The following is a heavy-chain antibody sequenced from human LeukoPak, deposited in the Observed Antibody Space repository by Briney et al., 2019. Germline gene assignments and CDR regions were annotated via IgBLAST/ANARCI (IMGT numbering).Heavy chain of an antibody. D-gene: IGHD2-8*01. CDR2: MNPNSGNT. Sequence: ASVKVSCKASGGTFSSYAINWVRQATGQGLEWMGWMNPNSGNTGYAQKFQGRVTMTRNTSISTAYMELSRLRSDDTAVYYCARKSYCTNGVCAPFDYWGQGTLVTVSS. CDR1: GGTFSSYA. CDR3: ARKSYCTNGVCAPFDY. J-gene: IGHJ4*02. V-gene: IGHV1-8*02.